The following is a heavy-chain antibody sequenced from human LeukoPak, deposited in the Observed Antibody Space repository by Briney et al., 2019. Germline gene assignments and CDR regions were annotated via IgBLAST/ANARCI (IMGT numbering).Heavy chain of an antibody. V-gene: IGHV4-4*07. CDR1: GGSISSYY. J-gene: IGHJ4*02. CDR3: ARGTSGYYDSSGYSS. D-gene: IGHD3-22*01. CDR2: MFTSGST. Sequence: PSETLSLTCTVSGGSISSYYWNWIRQPAGKGLEWIGRMFTSGSTNYNPSLKSRLTMSVDTSKNQFSLKLSSVTAADTAVYYCARGTSGYYDSSGYSSWGQGTLVTVSS.